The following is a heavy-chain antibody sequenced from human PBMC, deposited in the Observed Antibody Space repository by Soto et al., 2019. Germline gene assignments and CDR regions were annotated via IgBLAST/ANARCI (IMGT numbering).Heavy chain of an antibody. CDR3: AREMYYSTYFDS. Sequence: QITLRESGPALVTPTQTLTLTCTFSGFSLSSNGVGVGWIRQPPGKALEWHALIYWDDDHRYSPSLKTRLTITKDTAKNQVVLTITKSDPVDTATYYCAREMYYSTYFDSWGQGTLVTVSS. J-gene: IGHJ4*02. V-gene: IGHV2-5*02. D-gene: IGHD3-10*01. CDR1: GFSLSSNGVG. CDR2: IYWDDDH.